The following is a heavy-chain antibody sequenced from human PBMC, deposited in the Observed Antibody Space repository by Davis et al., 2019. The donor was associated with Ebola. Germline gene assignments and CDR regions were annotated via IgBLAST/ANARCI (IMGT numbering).Heavy chain of an antibody. CDR2: ISSSGSTT. D-gene: IGHD6-13*01. V-gene: IGHV3-48*03. CDR3: ARDVPPGQYSSSWEFDY. CDR1: GFTFSSYE. Sequence: GGSLRLSCAASGFTFSSYEMNWVRQAPGKGLEWVSYISSSGSTTYYADSVKGRFTISRDNAKNSLYLQMNSLRAEDTAVYYCARDVPPGQYSSSWEFDYWGQGTLVTVSS. J-gene: IGHJ4*02.